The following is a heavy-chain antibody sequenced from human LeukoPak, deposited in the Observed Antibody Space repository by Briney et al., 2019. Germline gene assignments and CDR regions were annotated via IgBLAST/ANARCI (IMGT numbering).Heavy chain of an antibody. CDR3: ATDIVVVPAARFYNWFDP. CDR1: GGSISSSSYY. Sequence: SETLSLTCTVSGGSISSSSYYWGWIRQPPGKGLEWIGSIYYSGSTYYNPSLKSRVTISVDTSKNQFSLKLSSVTAADTAVYYCATDIVVVPAARFYNWFDPWGQGTLVTVSS. V-gene: IGHV4-39*02. J-gene: IGHJ5*02. D-gene: IGHD2-2*01. CDR2: IYYSGST.